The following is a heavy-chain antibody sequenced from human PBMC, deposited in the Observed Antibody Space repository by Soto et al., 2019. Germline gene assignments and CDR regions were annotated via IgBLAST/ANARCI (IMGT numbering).Heavy chain of an antibody. CDR1: GFSFSSYA. D-gene: IGHD5-12*01. CDR2: ISARGGRS. J-gene: IGHJ4*02. Sequence: VQLLESGGGLVQPGGSLRLSCAASGFSFSSYAMVWVRQAPGKGLEWVSVISARGGRSYFADSVKGRFTISRDNSKNVLSLEMNSLSAEDTAIYFCAKGSIEYSASVDNWGQGTLVLVSS. CDR3: AKGSIEYSASVDN. V-gene: IGHV3-23*01.